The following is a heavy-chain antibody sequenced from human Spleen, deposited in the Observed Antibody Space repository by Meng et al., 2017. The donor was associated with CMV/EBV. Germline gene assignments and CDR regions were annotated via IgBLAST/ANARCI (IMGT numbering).Heavy chain of an antibody. D-gene: IGHD3-10*01. J-gene: IGHJ5*02. CDR3: ARGGGTVVRAVDNWFDP. Sequence: PYPSSYVHGGRRAPGQGLEGRRGINHHRGSKTYAQKFKGWVTLTGDTSITQAYMELTGLKSADTAVYYCARGGGTVVRAVDNWFDPWGQGTLVTVSS. CDR1: PYPSSY. CDR2: INHHRGSK. V-gene: IGHV1-2*04.